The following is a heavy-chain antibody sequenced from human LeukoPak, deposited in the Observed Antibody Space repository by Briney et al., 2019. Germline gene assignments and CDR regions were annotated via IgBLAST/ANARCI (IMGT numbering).Heavy chain of an antibody. Sequence: SETLSLTCTVSGGSISSYYWSWIRQPPGKGLEWIGEINHSGSTNYNPSLKSRVTISVDTSKNQFSLKLSSVTAADTAVYYCARGGAPYFDWCFDYWGQGTLVTVSS. V-gene: IGHV4-34*01. CDR3: ARGGAPYFDWCFDY. J-gene: IGHJ4*02. CDR2: INHSGST. CDR1: GGSISSYY. D-gene: IGHD3-9*01.